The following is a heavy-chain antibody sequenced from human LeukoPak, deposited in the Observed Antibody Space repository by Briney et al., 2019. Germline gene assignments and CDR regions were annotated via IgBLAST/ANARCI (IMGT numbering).Heavy chain of an antibody. Sequence: GASVNVSCKASGYTFTGYYMHWVRQAPGQGLEWMGWINPNSGGTNYAQKFQGGVTMTRDTSITTAYMELSSLRSDDTAVYSCARDVGEYCSSTNCYASHYWGQGTLVTVSS. J-gene: IGHJ4*02. CDR1: GYTFTGYY. V-gene: IGHV1-2*02. D-gene: IGHD2-2*01. CDR3: ARDVGEYCSSTNCYASHY. CDR2: INPNSGGT.